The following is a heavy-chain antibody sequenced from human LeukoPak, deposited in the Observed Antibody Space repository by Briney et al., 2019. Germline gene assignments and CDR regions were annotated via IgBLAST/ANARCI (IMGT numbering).Heavy chain of an antibody. CDR3: AGGIAAAGLPN. CDR1: GDSVSSNSAA. Sequence: SQTLSLTCVISGDSVSSNSAAWSWIGQSPSRGLEWLGRTYYRSKWSNDYAVSVKSRVTINPDTSKNQFSLQLNSVTPEDTAVYYCAGGIAAAGLPNWGQGTLVTVSS. D-gene: IGHD6-13*01. J-gene: IGHJ4*02. CDR2: TYYRSKWSN. V-gene: IGHV6-1*01.